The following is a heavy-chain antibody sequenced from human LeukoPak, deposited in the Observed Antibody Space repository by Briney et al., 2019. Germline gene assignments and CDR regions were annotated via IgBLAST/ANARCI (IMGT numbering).Heavy chain of an antibody. D-gene: IGHD6-13*01. J-gene: IGHJ4*02. V-gene: IGHV3-7*01. Sequence: GGSLRLSCAASGFSFTSYWMSWVRQAPGQGLEGVAHINRDGSKKYYVDSVKGGFTISRDKGKNSLYLQMNSLRAEDTAVYFCARDGSNPYFDYWGQGSLVTVSS. CDR3: ARDGSNPYFDY. CDR2: INRDGSKK. CDR1: GFSFTSYW.